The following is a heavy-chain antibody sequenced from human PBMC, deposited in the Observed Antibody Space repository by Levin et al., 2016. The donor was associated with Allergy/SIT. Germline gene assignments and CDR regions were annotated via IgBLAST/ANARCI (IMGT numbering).Heavy chain of an antibody. V-gene: IGHV4-39*07. Sequence: SETLSLTCTVSGGSVSSGSYYWSWIRQPPGKGLEWIGDINQSGNTYYNSSLKSRVTISIDKSKNQLSLKVISVTAADTGVYYCARGVSDWSDYFNGMDVWGQGTTVTVSS. J-gene: IGHJ6*02. CDR3: ARGVSDWSDYFNGMDV. D-gene: IGHD3-9*01. CDR1: GGSVSSGSYY. CDR2: INQSGNT.